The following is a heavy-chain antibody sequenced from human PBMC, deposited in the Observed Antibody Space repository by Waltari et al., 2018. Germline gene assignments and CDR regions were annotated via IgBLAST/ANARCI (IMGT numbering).Heavy chain of an antibody. J-gene: IGHJ4*02. CDR2: IDGPTTNT. V-gene: IGHV3-23*01. CDR1: GFTFRNYA. D-gene: IGHD2-2*03. Sequence: DVHLLESGGSLVQPGVSLRLSCLTSGFTFRNYALSWVRQSPGKGLEWVSHIDGPTTNTHYADSVKGRFTISRDNSRNTVYLQMNSLTADDSAVYFCATWITAHFDYWGRGTLVTVSS. CDR3: ATWITAHFDY.